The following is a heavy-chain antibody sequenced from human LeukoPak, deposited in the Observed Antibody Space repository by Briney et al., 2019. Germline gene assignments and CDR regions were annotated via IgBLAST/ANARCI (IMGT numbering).Heavy chain of an antibody. V-gene: IGHV3-30*18. CDR3: AKGSSSWYRPVDY. J-gene: IGHJ4*02. CDR1: GFTFSSYG. CDR2: ISYDGSNK. D-gene: IGHD6-13*01. Sequence: GGSLRLSCAASGFTFSSYGMHWVRQAPGKGLEWVAVISYDGSNKYYADSVKGRFTISRDNSKNTLYLQMDSLRAEDTAVYYCAKGSSSWYRPVDYWGQGTLVTVSS.